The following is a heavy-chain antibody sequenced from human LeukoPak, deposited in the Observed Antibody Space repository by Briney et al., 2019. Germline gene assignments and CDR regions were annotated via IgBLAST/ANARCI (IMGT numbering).Heavy chain of an antibody. V-gene: IGHV1-18*01. CDR2: ISAYNGNT. CDR1: GYTFSSYG. Sequence: AASVKVSCKASGYTFSSYGITWVRQAPGQGLEWMGWISAYNGNTHYAQKVQGRVTMTTDTSTSTAYMELRSLRSDDTAVYYCAREGDSRIHWGQGTLVTVSS. J-gene: IGHJ4*02. D-gene: IGHD6-13*01. CDR3: AREGDSRIH.